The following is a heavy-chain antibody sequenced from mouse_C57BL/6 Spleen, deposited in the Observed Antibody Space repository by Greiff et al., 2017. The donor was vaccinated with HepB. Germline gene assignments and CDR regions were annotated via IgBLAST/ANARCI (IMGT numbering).Heavy chain of an antibody. CDR2: IDPSDSYT. J-gene: IGHJ4*01. D-gene: IGHD2-1*01. CDR1: GYTFTSYW. Sequence: QVQLQQPGAELVRPGTSVKLSCTASGYTFTSYWMHWVKQRPGQGLEWIGVIDPSDSYTNYKQKFKGKATFTVDTSSSTAYMQLSSLTSEDSAVYYCAREDGNASYAMDYWGQGTSVTVSS. V-gene: IGHV1-59*01. CDR3: AREDGNASYAMDY.